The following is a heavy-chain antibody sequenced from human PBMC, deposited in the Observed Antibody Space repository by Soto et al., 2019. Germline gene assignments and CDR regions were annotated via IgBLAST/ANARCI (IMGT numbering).Heavy chain of an antibody. Sequence: GGSLRLSCVASRFTFTSYAMSWVRQAPGKGLEWVAAISASGGATIHADSVKGRLTISRDNSKNTLYLQMNSLRAEDTAVYYCAKDVEGGSLFRGAFDYWGQGTQVTVS. J-gene: IGHJ4*02. CDR2: ISASGGAT. D-gene: IGHD1-26*01. CDR3: AKDVEGGSLFRGAFDY. CDR1: RFTFTSYA. V-gene: IGHV3-23*01.